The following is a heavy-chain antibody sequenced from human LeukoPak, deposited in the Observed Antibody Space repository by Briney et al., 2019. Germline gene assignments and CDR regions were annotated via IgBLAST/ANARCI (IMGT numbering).Heavy chain of an antibody. CDR2: IYPGDSDT. Sequence: GAPLQISCKGSGSLFTSYWIGWVRPLPGKGLGWMGIIYPGDSDTRYSPSFQDQVTISADKSISTAYLQWSSLKASHTAMYYCARGPIIAARPLMDVWGKGTTVTVSS. J-gene: IGHJ6*03. CDR1: GSLFTSYW. CDR3: ARGPIIAARPLMDV. V-gene: IGHV5-51*01. D-gene: IGHD6-6*01.